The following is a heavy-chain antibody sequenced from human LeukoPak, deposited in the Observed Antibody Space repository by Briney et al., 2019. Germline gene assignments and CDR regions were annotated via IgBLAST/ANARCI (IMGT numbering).Heavy chain of an antibody. Sequence: GSLRLSCAASGFAFSSYAMSWVRQAPGKGLEWVSAISGSGGSTYYADSVKGRFTISRDNSKNTLYLQMNSLRAEDTAVYYCQASRSITGTTDFDYWGQGTLVTVSS. CDR3: QASRSITGTTDFDY. V-gene: IGHV3-23*01. J-gene: IGHJ4*02. CDR1: GFAFSSYA. D-gene: IGHD1-7*01. CDR2: ISGSGGST.